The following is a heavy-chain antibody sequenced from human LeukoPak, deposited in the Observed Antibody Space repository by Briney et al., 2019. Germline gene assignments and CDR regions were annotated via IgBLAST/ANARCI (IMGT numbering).Heavy chain of an antibody. CDR1: GGSISSYY. D-gene: IGHD6-19*01. V-gene: IGHV4-4*07. J-gene: IGHJ4*02. CDR3: ARVGFTNIAVAAFDY. CDR2: IYTSGST. Sequence: SETLSLTCTVSGGSISSYYWSWIRQPAGKGLEWIGRIYTSGSTNYNPSLKSRATMSVDTSKNQFSLKLSSVTAADTAVYYCARVGFTNIAVAAFDYWGQGTLVTVSS.